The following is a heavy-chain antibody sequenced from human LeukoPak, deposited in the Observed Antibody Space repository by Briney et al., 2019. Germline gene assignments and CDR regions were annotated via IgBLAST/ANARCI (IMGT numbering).Heavy chain of an antibody. CDR3: ARGPASGSNFAWFVP. J-gene: IGHJ5*02. CDR1: GYTFTSYY. Sequence: GASVKVSCKASGYTFTSYYMHWVRQAPGQGLEWMGIINPSGGSTNYAQKFQGRVTMTRGTSTSTVYMELSSLRSEDTAVYYCARGPASGSNFAWFVPWGQGTLVTVSS. CDR2: INPSGGST. D-gene: IGHD3-10*01. V-gene: IGHV1-46*01.